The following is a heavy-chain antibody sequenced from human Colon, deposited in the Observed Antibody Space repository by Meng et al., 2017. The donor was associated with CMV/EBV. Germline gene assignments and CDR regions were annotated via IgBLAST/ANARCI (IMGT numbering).Heavy chain of an antibody. J-gene: IGHJ5*02. V-gene: IGHV4-31*03. CDR3: ARDYGSNYNCLDP. D-gene: IGHD6-13*01. CDR2: MYYTGKT. CDR1: GASIISGDYY. Sequence: QVQLQESGPGRVKPSQTLSLTCTVSGASIISGDYYYSCNRQKPGKGLEWIGYMYYTGKTSYTPSLESRVTMSVDTSSNQLFLNLRSMTVADTAVYYCARDYGSNYNCLDPCGQGILVTVSS.